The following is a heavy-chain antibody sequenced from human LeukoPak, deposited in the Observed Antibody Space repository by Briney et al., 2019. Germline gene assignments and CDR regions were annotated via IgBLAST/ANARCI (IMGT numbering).Heavy chain of an antibody. CDR1: GGSISTYY. J-gene: IGHJ4*02. V-gene: IGHV4-59*01. CDR2: IYYSGST. CDR3: ACSGYDYGGYDY. D-gene: IGHD5-12*01. Sequence: SETLSLTCTVSGGSISTYYWSWIRQPPGKGLEWIGYIYYSGSTNYNPSLKSRVTISVDTSKNQFSLKLSSVTAADTAVYYCACSGYDYGGYDYWGQGTLVTVSS.